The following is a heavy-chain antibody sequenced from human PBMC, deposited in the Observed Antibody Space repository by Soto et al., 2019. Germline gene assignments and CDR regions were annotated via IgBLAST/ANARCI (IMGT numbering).Heavy chain of an antibody. V-gene: IGHV3-7*01. J-gene: IGHJ4*02. CDR3: ARRARPDY. CDR2: IKADGNEM. CDR1: GFTFSSYW. Sequence: EVQLVESGRALVQPGGSLRLSCAASGFTFSSYWMTWVRQAPGKGLEWVANIKADGNEMDYVDSVKGRFTISRDNAKNSLYLQMNSLRAEDTGVYSCARRARPDYWGQRPLVTVSS. D-gene: IGHD6-6*01.